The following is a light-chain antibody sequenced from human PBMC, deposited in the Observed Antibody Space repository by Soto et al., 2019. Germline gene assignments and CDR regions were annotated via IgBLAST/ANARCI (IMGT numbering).Light chain of an antibody. Sequence: EIVLTQSPGTLSLSPGERATLSCRASQSLNSFYLSWYQQKPGQAPRLLIYGSSNRATGIPDRFSGSGAGTDFSLTTSRLDPEDFAVYYCQQYDISPRTFGQGTKVEVK. V-gene: IGKV3-20*01. CDR2: GSS. J-gene: IGKJ1*01. CDR1: QSLNSFY. CDR3: QQYDISPRT.